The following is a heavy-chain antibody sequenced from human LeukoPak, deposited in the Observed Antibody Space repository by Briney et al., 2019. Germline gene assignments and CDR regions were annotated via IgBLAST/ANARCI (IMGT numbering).Heavy chain of an antibody. Sequence: SETLSLTCTVSGYSISSGFYWGWIRQPPGKGLEWIGNVYHGGSSYFNPSLKSRVTISVDTSKNQFSLKLSSVTAADTAVYYCARHGRWLRLRQTYYMDVWGKGTTVTISS. D-gene: IGHD5-12*01. CDR2: VYHGGSS. CDR3: ARHGRWLRLRQTYYMDV. J-gene: IGHJ6*03. CDR1: GYSISSGFY. V-gene: IGHV4-38-2*02.